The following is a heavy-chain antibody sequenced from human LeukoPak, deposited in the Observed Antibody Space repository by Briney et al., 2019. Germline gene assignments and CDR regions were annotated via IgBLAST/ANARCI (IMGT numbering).Heavy chain of an antibody. CDR2: ISYDGSNK. D-gene: IGHD6-13*01. CDR1: GFTFSSYA. CDR3: ARDRRVLASAGSASAY. J-gene: IGHJ4*02. Sequence: PGGSLRLSCAASGFTFSSYAMHWVRQAPGKGLEWVAVISYDGSNKYYADSVKGRFTISRDNSKNTLYLQMNSLRAEDMAVYYCARDRRVLASAGSASAYWGQGTLVTVSS. V-gene: IGHV3-30*04.